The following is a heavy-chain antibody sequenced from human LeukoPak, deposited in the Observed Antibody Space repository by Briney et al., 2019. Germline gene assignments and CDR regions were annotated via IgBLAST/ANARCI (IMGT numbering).Heavy chain of an antibody. J-gene: IGHJ5*02. CDR1: GYSLTSYW. CDR2: IYPGDSDT. CDR3: AKAYYYGSGSYYNIWFDP. V-gene: IGHV5-51*01. Sequence: GESLKISCKGSGYSLTSYWIGWVRQMPGKGLEWMGIIYPGDSDTRYSPSFQGQVTISADKSISTAYLQWSSLKASDTAMYYCAKAYYYGSGSYYNIWFDPWGQGTLVTVSS. D-gene: IGHD3-10*01.